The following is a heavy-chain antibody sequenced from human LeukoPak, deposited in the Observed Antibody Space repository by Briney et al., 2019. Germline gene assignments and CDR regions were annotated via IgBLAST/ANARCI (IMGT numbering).Heavy chain of an antibody. CDR2: INPNSGGT. D-gene: IGHD3-10*01. CDR1: GYTFTGYY. Sequence: ASVKVSCKASGYTFTGYYMHWVRQAPGQGLEWMGWINPNSGGTNYAQKFQGRVTMTRDTSISTAYMELSRLRSDDTAVYYCARGDMVRGVGYYYYGMDVWGQGTTVTVSS. V-gene: IGHV1-2*02. J-gene: IGHJ6*02. CDR3: ARGDMVRGVGYYYYGMDV.